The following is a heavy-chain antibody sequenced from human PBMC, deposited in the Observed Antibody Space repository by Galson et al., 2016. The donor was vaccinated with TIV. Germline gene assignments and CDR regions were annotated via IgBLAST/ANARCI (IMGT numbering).Heavy chain of an antibody. V-gene: IGHV2-5*02. J-gene: IGHJ6*02. CDR2: IYWDEDK. Sequence: PALVKPTQTLTLTCSFSGFSLRTSGVGVAWIRQPPGKALEWLALIYWDEDKRYSPSLNSRLPITKDTSKNQVVLTVRNMDPVDTATYYCGHSGWRGNDYYLGVVVWGQGTTVTVS. D-gene: IGHD6-19*01. CDR3: GHSGWRGNDYYLGVVV. CDR1: GFSLRTSGVG.